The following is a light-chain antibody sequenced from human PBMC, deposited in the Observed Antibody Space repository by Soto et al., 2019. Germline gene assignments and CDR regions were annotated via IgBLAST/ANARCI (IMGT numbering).Light chain of an antibody. J-gene: IGLJ3*02. CDR1: SSDVGSRNL. Sequence: QSALTQPASVSGSPGQSITISCTGTSSDVGSRNLVSWYQQHPGKAPKLIIYEVTKWPSGVSNRFSGSKSGNTASPTIFGLQAEDEADYYCCSYAGSYTWVFGGGTKVTVL. V-gene: IGLV2-23*02. CDR2: EVT. CDR3: CSYAGSYTWV.